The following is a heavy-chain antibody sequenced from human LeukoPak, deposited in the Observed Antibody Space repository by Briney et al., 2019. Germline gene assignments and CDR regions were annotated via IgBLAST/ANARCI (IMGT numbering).Heavy chain of an antibody. CDR2: INPNSGGT. CDR1: GYTFTGYY. Sequence: GASVKVSCKASGYTFTGYYMHWVRQAPGQGLEWMGWINPNSGGTNYAQKFQGRVTMTRDTSISTAYMELSRLRSDDTAVYYCARGITIFGVVGLHPETMDVWGKGTTVTVSS. J-gene: IGHJ6*03. V-gene: IGHV1-2*02. D-gene: IGHD3-3*01. CDR3: ARGITIFGVVGLHPETMDV.